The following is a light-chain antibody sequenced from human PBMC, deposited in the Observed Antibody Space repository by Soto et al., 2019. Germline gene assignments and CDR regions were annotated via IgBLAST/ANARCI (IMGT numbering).Light chain of an antibody. J-gene: IGKJ5*01. CDR3: QQANKCPPIT. CDR2: AAS. Sequence: EIQMTQSHYSVSASVGDRVTITCRASQDISTWLAWYQQKPGKAPKLLIYAASSLQSGVPSRFSGSGSGTDFTLTISSLQPEDFATYYCQQANKCPPITFGQGTRLEIK. CDR1: QDISTW. V-gene: IGKV1D-12*01.